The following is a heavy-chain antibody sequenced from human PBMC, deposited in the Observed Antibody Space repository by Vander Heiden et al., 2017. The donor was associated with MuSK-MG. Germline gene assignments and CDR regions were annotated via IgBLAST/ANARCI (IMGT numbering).Heavy chain of an antibody. Sequence: QVQLVQSGAEVKKPGASVKVSCKASGYTFTGYYMHWVRQAPGQGLEWMGWINPNSGGTNYAQKFQGWVTMTRDTSISTAYMGLSRLRSDDTAVYYCARAYCGGDCVYYYYGMDVWGQGTTVTVSS. J-gene: IGHJ6*02. CDR3: ARAYCGGDCVYYYYGMDV. CDR1: GYTFTGYY. D-gene: IGHD2-21*02. CDR2: INPNSGGT. V-gene: IGHV1-2*04.